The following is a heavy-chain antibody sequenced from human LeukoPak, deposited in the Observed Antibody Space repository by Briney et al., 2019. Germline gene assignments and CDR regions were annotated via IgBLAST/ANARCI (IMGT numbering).Heavy chain of an antibody. J-gene: IGHJ5*02. Sequence: GGSLRLSCAASGFTFSSYTIHWVRQPPGKGLEWVAVISFDGSNKYYADSVKGRLTISRDNSKNTLYLQMNSLRAEGTAVYYCAREELGSSLGFDPWGQGTLVTVSS. CDR1: GFTFSSYT. V-gene: IGHV3-30-3*01. CDR2: ISFDGSNK. D-gene: IGHD3-16*01. CDR3: AREELGSSLGFDP.